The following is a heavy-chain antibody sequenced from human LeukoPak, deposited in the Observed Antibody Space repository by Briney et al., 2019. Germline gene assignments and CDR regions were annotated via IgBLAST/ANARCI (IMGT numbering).Heavy chain of an antibody. CDR3: AREAVEAFDY. CDR1: GFTFRSYS. CDR2: ISSSSSYI. J-gene: IGHJ4*02. Sequence: GGSLRLSCAASGFTFRSYSMNWVRQAPGKGLEWVSSISSSSSYIYYADSVKGRFTISRDNAKNSLYLQMNSLRAEDTAVYYCAREAVEAFDYWGQGTLVTVSS. D-gene: IGHD2-15*01. V-gene: IGHV3-21*01.